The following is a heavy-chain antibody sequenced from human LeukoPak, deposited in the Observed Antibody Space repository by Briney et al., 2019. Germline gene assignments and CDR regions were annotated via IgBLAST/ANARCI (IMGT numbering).Heavy chain of an antibody. CDR1: GFTFSTFT. Sequence: PGGSLRLSXAASGFTFSTFTMNWVRQAPGKGLEWVSSITTSSNYMYYADSVKGRFTISRDNAKNSLFLHMNSLRVEDTALYYCARDWEACSSTNCRGYYMDVWGKGTTVIVSS. CDR2: ITTSSNYM. D-gene: IGHD2-2*01. CDR3: ARDWEACSSTNCRGYYMDV. J-gene: IGHJ6*03. V-gene: IGHV3-21*01.